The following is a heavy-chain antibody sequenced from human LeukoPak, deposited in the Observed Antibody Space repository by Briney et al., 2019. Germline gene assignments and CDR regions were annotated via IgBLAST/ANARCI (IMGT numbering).Heavy chain of an antibody. CDR1: GFTFSNYA. D-gene: IGHD3-10*01. Sequence: GGSLRLSCAASGFTFSNYAMAWVRQAPGKGLEWVSAITGSGGSTYYADSMKGRFTISRDNSKNTLYVQLTSLRAEDTAVYYCAKGSRGTYPYYFVYWGQGALVTVSS. J-gene: IGHJ4*02. V-gene: IGHV3-23*01. CDR2: ITGSGGST. CDR3: AKGSRGTYPYYFVY.